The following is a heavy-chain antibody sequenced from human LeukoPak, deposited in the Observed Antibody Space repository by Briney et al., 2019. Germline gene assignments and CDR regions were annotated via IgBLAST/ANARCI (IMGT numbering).Heavy chain of an antibody. CDR2: IKEDGSEK. CDR3: ARVGYYDFWSGYY. D-gene: IGHD3-3*01. J-gene: IGHJ4*02. Sequence: GGSLRLSCAASGFTFSSYWMSWVRQAPGKGLEWVANIKEDGSEKYYVDSVKGRFTISRDNAKNSLYLQMSSLRAEDTAVYYCARVGYYDFWSGYYWGQGTLVTVSS. CDR1: GFTFSSYW. V-gene: IGHV3-7*01.